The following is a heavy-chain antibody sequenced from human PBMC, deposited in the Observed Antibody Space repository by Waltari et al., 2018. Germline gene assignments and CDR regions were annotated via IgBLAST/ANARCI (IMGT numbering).Heavy chain of an antibody. CDR2: ISGSGGST. Sequence: EVQLLESGGGLVQPGGSLRLSCAASGFTFRSYAMSWVRQDPGKGLEWVSAISGSGGSTYYADSVKGRFTISRDNSKNTLYLQMNSLRAEDTAVYYCAKDLTYYDFWSGLAYYYYGMDVWGQGTTVTVSS. D-gene: IGHD3-3*01. V-gene: IGHV3-23*01. CDR3: AKDLTYYDFWSGLAYYYYGMDV. J-gene: IGHJ6*02. CDR1: GFTFRSYA.